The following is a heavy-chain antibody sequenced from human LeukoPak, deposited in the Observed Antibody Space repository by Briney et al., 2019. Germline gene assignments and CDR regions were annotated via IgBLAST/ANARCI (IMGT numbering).Heavy chain of an antibody. D-gene: IGHD3-22*01. CDR3: ARDLDSSGYNY. CDR2: ISSNGGST. J-gene: IGHJ4*02. CDR1: GFTFSSYA. Sequence: GGSLRLSCAASGFTFSSYAMHWVRQAPGKGLEYVSAISSNGGSTYYANSVKGRFTISRDNSKNTLYLQMGSLRAEDMAVYYCARDLDSSGYNYWGQGTLVTVSS. V-gene: IGHV3-64*01.